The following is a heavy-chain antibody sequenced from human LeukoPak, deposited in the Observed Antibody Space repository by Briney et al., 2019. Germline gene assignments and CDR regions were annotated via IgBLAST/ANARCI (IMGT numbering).Heavy chain of an antibody. CDR2: ISSSSSYI. Sequence: GGSLRLSCAASGFTFSSYSVNWVRQAPGKGLEWVSSISSSSSYIYYADSVKGRFTISRDNAKNSLYLQMNSLRAEDTAVYYCARVMYYYGSGSYDQPYYFDYWGQGTLVTVSS. D-gene: IGHD3-10*01. J-gene: IGHJ4*02. CDR3: ARVMYYYGSGSYDQPYYFDY. CDR1: GFTFSSYS. V-gene: IGHV3-21*01.